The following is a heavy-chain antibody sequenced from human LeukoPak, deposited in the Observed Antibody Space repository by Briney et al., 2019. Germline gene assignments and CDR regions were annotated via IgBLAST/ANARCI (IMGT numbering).Heavy chain of an antibody. CDR2: IYTSGST. V-gene: IGHV4-4*08. J-gene: IGHJ6*03. CDR1: GGSLSTYY. CDR3: ARVPSYDFWSGYSYYYYMDV. Sequence: SETLSLTCTVSGGSLSTYYWSWIRQPPGKGLEWIGRIYTSGSTNYNPSLKSRVTISVDTSKNQFSLKLSSVTAADTAVYYCARVPSYDFWSGYSYYYYMDVWGKGTTVTVSS. D-gene: IGHD3-3*01.